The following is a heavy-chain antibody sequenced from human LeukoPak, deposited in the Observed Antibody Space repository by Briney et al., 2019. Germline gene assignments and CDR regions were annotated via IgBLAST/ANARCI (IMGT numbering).Heavy chain of an antibody. CDR3: ARTDSSGHPSFDI. Sequence: SEPLSLTCTVSGVSISSYYWSWIRQPPGKGLEWIGYIYYSGSTNYNPSLKSEVTISVDTSKNQFSLKLSSVTAADTAVYYCARTDSSGHPSFDIWGQGTMVTVSS. CDR1: GVSISSYY. V-gene: IGHV4-59*01. CDR2: IYYSGST. J-gene: IGHJ3*02. D-gene: IGHD3-22*01.